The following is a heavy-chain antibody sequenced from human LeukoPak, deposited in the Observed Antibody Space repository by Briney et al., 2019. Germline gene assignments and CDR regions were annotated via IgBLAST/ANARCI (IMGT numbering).Heavy chain of an antibody. CDR1: GSTFRSHA. CDR3: TKDFRIGYSAHFDY. D-gene: IGHD2-21*01. Sequence: GGSLRLSCVGSGSTFRSHAMSWVRQAPEKGLEFVSGIYENGGTTYYADSVKGRFSISRDNSKNTLYLQMDSLRGEDTAVYYCTKDFRIGYSAHFDYWGQGALVTVSS. J-gene: IGHJ4*02. V-gene: IGHV3-23*01. CDR2: IYENGGTT.